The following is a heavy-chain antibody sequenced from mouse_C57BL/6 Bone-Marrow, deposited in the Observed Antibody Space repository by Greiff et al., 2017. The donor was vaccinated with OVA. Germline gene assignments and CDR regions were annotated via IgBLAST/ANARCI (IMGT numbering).Heavy chain of an antibody. CDR3: ARSGWDYDFLDY. D-gene: IGHD2-4*01. Sequence: QVQLKESGAELVKPGASVKMSCKASGYTFTSYWITWVKQRPGQGLEWIGDIYPGSGSTNYNEKFKSKATLTVDTSSSTAYMQLSSLTSEDSAVYYCARSGWDYDFLDYWGQGTTLTVSS. V-gene: IGHV1-55*01. CDR2: IYPGSGST. J-gene: IGHJ2*01. CDR1: GYTFTSYW.